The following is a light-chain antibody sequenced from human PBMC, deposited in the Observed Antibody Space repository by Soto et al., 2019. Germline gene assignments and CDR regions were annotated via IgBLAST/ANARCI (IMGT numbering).Light chain of an antibody. J-gene: IGKJ1*01. CDR2: KAS. V-gene: IGKV1-5*03. Sequence: DIQMTQSPSTLSGSVGDRVTITCRASETISSWLAWYQQKPGKAPKLLIYKASTLKSGVPSRFSGSGSGTEITLTIISLQPDDFATYYCQHYNSYSEAFGQGTKVDIK. CDR3: QHYNSYSEA. CDR1: ETISSW.